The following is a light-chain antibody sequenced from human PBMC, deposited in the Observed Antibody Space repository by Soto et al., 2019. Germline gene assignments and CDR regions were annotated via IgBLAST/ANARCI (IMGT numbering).Light chain of an antibody. CDR2: GAS. Sequence: EIVLTQSPGTLSLSPGERVTLSCRAGQSVTSTSLAWYQQKPGQAPRLLMYGASSRATGTPDRISGGGSGTDFTLTISRLEPEDFAVYYCQHYVTSSITFGQGTRLEIK. J-gene: IGKJ5*01. CDR3: QHYVTSSIT. V-gene: IGKV3-20*01. CDR1: QSVTSTS.